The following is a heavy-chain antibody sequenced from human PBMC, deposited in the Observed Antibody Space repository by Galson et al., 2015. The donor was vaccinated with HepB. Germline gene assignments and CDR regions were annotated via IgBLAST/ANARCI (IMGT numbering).Heavy chain of an antibody. CDR1: GFSFTTYP. D-gene: IGHD2-2*02. Sequence: SLRLSCGASGFSFTTYPMGWVRQAPGKGLEWVSGISGSGTNTYYADSVKGRFTISRDNSKNKLYLQVNNLRADDTAIYYCARYEMEVVPGPILGLGYTTNWCYFDYWGQGTLVTVSS. CDR3: ARYEMEVVPGPILGLGYTTNWCYFDY. V-gene: IGHV3-23*01. CDR2: ISGSGTNT. J-gene: IGHJ4*02.